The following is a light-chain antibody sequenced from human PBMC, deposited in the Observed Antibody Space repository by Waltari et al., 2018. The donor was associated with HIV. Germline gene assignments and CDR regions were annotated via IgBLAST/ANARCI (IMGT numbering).Light chain of an antibody. V-gene: IGLV2-8*01. CDR1: NSAPGSYDY. Sequence: QSALTQPPSASGSPGPSVTLSCTRSNSAPGSYDYVSWYQLHPGKAPTLVVSAVTKRPSGVSVRFSGSKSANTAFLTVSGLQAEDEADYYCSSFVDRDGFYVLFGGGTRLTVL. CDR2: AVT. J-gene: IGLJ2*01. CDR3: SSFVDRDGFYVL.